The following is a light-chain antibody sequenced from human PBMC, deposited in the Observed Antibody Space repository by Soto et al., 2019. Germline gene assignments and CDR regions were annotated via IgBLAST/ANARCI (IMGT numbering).Light chain of an antibody. J-gene: IGKJ2*01. Sequence: DIQMTQSPSSLSASVGDRVTITCQASQDISNYLNWYQQKPGKAPKLLICDASNLETGVPSRFSGSGSGTDFTFTISSLQPEDIATYYCQQYDTLPTFGQGTKLEIK. V-gene: IGKV1-33*01. CDR3: QQYDTLPT. CDR1: QDISNY. CDR2: DAS.